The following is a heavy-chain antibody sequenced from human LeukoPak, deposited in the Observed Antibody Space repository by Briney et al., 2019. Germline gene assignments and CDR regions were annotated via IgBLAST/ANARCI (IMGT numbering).Heavy chain of an antibody. CDR3: ARVIVRTEDAFDI. CDR1: GGSISSYY. D-gene: IGHD3-22*01. CDR2: IYYSGST. V-gene: IGHV4-59*01. J-gene: IGHJ3*02. Sequence: PSETLSLTCTVSGGSISSYYWSWIRQPPGKGLEWIGYIYYSGSTNYNPSLKSRVTLSVDTSKNQFSLKLSSVTAADTAVYYCARVIVRTEDAFDIWGQGTMVTVSS.